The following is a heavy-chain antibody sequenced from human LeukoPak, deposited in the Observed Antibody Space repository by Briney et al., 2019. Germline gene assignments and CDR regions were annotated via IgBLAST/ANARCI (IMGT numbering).Heavy chain of an antibody. CDR3: AKDPRVMVRGRYCYYMDV. J-gene: IGHJ6*03. Sequence: GGSLRLSCAGYGFTFSSYGMDWLRQAPGQGLEWVACIRYDGSNNYYADSVKGRFTISRDNSNNTLYLQMNNLGAEDTAVYYCAKDPRVMVRGRYCYYMDVEGKGTAATVSS. D-gene: IGHD3-10*01. CDR2: IRYDGSNN. CDR1: GFTFSSYG. V-gene: IGHV3-30*02.